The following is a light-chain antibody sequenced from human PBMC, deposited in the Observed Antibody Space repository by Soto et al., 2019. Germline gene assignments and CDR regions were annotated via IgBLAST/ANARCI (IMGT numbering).Light chain of an antibody. Sequence: QSALTQPASVSGSPGQSITISCTGTSSDVGAYDYVSWYQLHPGKAPKLMIFDVIHRPSGVSNRFSGSKSGNTASLTISGLQSDDEGDYYCTSYTTTSPVVFGGGTKVTVL. CDR1: SSDVGAYDY. CDR3: TSYTTTSPVV. J-gene: IGLJ2*01. V-gene: IGLV2-14*03. CDR2: DVI.